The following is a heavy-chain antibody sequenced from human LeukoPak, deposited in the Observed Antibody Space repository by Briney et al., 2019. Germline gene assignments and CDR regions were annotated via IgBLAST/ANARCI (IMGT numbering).Heavy chain of an antibody. CDR1: GGSISSGGYY. D-gene: IGHD1-14*01. V-gene: IGHV4-31*03. Sequence: PSETLSLTCTVSGGSISSGGYYWSWIRQHPGKGLEWIGYIYYSGSTYHNPSLKSRVTISVDTSKNQFSLKLSSVTAADTAVYYCAREGRYNWIDYWGQGTLVTVSS. CDR3: AREGRYNWIDY. J-gene: IGHJ5*01. CDR2: IYYSGST.